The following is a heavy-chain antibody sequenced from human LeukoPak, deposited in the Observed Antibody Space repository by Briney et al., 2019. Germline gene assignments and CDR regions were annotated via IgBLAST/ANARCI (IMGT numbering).Heavy chain of an antibody. D-gene: IGHD1-26*01. J-gene: IGHJ6*02. CDR2: INPNSGGT. Sequence: GASVKVSCKASGYTFTGYYMHWVRQAPGQGLEWMGWINPNSGGTNYAQKFQGWVTMTRDTSISTAYMELSRLRSDDTAVYYCARDRLVGATALNYYYYYGMDVWGQGTTVTVSS. V-gene: IGHV1-2*04. CDR3: ARDRLVGATALNYYYYYGMDV. CDR1: GYTFTGYY.